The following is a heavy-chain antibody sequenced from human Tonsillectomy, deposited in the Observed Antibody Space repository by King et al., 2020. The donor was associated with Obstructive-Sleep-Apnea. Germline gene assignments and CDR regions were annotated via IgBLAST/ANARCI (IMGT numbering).Heavy chain of an antibody. Sequence: VQLVESGGGLVQPGGSLRLSCAASGFTFSSYAMSWVRQAPGKGLEWVSAISGSGGSTYYADSVKGRFTISRDNSKNTLYLQMNSLRAEDTAVYYWAKLLTYYYDSSGYIRDYWGQGTLVTVSS. V-gene: IGHV3-23*04. CDR1: GFTFSSYA. D-gene: IGHD3-22*01. CDR2: ISGSGGST. J-gene: IGHJ4*02. CDR3: AKLLTYYYDSSGYIRDY.